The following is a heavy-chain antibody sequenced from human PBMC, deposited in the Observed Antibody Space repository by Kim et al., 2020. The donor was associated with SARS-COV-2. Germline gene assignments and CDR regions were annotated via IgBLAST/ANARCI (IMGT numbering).Heavy chain of an antibody. J-gene: IGHJ5*02. CDR3: ARDGIVVWGHNWFDP. V-gene: IGHV3-21*04. CDR2: ISSSSSYI. D-gene: IGHD3-22*01. Sequence: GGSLRLFCAASGFTFSSYSMNWVRQAPGKGLEWVSSISSSSSYIYYADSVKGRFTISRDNAKNSLYLQMNSLRAEDTAVYYCARDGIVVWGHNWFDPWGQGTLVTVSS. CDR1: GFTFSSYS.